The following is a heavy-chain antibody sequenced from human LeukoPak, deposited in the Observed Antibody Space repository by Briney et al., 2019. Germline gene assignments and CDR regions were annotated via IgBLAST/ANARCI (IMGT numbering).Heavy chain of an antibody. J-gene: IGHJ4*02. CDR3: ARRLLYCSGGSCYFPFDY. D-gene: IGHD2-15*01. CDR2: IYYSGST. CDR1: GGSISSSSYY. V-gene: IGHV4-39*01. Sequence: PSETLSLTCPVSGGSISSSSYYWGWIRQPPGKGLEWIGSIYYSGSTYYNPSLKSRVTISVDTSKNQFSLKLSSVTAADTAVYYCARRLLYCSGGSCYFPFDYWGQGTLVTVSS.